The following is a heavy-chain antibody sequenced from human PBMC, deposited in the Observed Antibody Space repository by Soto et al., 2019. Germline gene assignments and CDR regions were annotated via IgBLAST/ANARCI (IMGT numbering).Heavy chain of an antibody. CDR3: ARATYYYDSSGYYGYYFDY. J-gene: IGHJ4*02. V-gene: IGHV4-59*01. D-gene: IGHD3-22*01. CDR1: GGSISSYY. CDR2: IYYSGST. Sequence: PSETLSLTCTASGGSISSYYWRWIRQPPGRXLEWIGYIYYSGSTNYNSSLKSRVTISVDTSKNQLSLKLSSVTAADTAVYYCARATYYYDSSGYYGYYFDYWGQGTLVTVSS.